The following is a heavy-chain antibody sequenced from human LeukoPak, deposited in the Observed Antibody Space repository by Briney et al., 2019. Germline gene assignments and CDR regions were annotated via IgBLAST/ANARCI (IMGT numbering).Heavy chain of an antibody. CDR3: ARHNYDFDFDY. D-gene: IGHD4-11*01. V-gene: IGHV1-2*02. CDR1: GYTFTDLY. Sequence: ASVKVSCKASGYTFTDLYIHWVRLAPGQGLEWMGFIRSNTGGTSYAQKFQGRVTMTRDTSISTAYMELSGLTSDDTAVYFCARHNYDFDFDYWGQGTLVTVSS. J-gene: IGHJ4*02. CDR2: IRSNTGGT.